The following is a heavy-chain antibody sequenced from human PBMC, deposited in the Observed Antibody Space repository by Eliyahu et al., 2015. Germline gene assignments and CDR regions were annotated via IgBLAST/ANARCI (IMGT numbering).Heavy chain of an antibody. D-gene: IGHD5-12*01. J-gene: IGHJ4*02. CDR3: ARIWSNSGYDEFDY. CDR1: GXXXTSYS. CDR2: INTDHGNT. Sequence: QVQLVQSGAEVKKPGASVKVSCXAXGXXXTSYSMHWMRQGPGQRLEWXGLINTDHGNTEYSETFQGRVTITRDTSANTAYMQLSSLRSEDTAVYYCARIWSNSGYDEFDYWGQGTLVTVSS. V-gene: IGHV1-3*04.